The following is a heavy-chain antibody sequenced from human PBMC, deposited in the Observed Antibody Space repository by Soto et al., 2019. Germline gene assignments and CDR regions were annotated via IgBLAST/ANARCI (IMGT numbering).Heavy chain of an antibody. J-gene: IGHJ4*02. D-gene: IGHD6-6*01. V-gene: IGHV4-34*01. CDR1: GGSFSGYY. CDR3: ARGGGAALVSYDY. Sequence: QVQLQQWGAGLLKPSETLSLTCAVYGGSFSGYYWSGIRQPPGKGMEWIGEINHSGSTNYNPSLKSRVTISVNDSKNQFSLKLSSVTAADTAVYYCARGGGAALVSYDYWGQGTLVTVSS. CDR2: INHSGST.